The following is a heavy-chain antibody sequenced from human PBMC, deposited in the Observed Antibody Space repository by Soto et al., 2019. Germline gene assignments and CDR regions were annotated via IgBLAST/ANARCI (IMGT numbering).Heavy chain of an antibody. V-gene: IGHV3-23*01. J-gene: IGHJ4*02. CDR2: IGASGDIT. Sequence: GSLRLSCAASGFSFTNFAMSWVRQAPGKGLEWVAGIGASGDITWYADSVKGRLSISRDNSKNTLYLQLNSLRFEDTAVYYCAKDDFTDRGDDDFDYWGPGTLVTV. CDR1: GFSFTNFA. CDR3: AKDDFTDRGDDDFDY. D-gene: IGHD2-21*02.